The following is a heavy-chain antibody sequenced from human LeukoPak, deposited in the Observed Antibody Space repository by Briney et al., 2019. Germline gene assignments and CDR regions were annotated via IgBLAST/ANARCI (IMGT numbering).Heavy chain of an antibody. J-gene: IGHJ4*02. V-gene: IGHV3-23*01. CDR1: GFTFSSYG. CDR3: AKNLGQGAAYDS. D-gene: IGHD6-13*01. CDR2: ISGDGKFI. Sequence: GGSLRLSCAASGFTFSSYGMHWVRQAPGKGLKWVAAISGDGKFIYYADSVKGRFTISRDNSKTTLYLQMNSLTDEDTAVYYCAKNLGQGAAYDSWGQGTLVTVSS.